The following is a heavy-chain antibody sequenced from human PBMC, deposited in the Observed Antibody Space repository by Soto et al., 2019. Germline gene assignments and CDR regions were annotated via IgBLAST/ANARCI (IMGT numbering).Heavy chain of an antibody. CDR3: AREGIESWLQSPPVVGNYYYYGMDV. J-gene: IGHJ6*02. D-gene: IGHD5-12*01. CDR1: GGTFSSYA. CDR2: IIPIFGTA. V-gene: IGHV1-69*13. Sequence: SVKVSCKASGGTFSSYAISWVRQAPGQGLEWMGGIIPIFGTANYAQKFQGRVTITADESTSTAYMELSSLRSEDTAVYYCAREGIESWLQSPPVVGNYYYYGMDVWGQGTTVTVSS.